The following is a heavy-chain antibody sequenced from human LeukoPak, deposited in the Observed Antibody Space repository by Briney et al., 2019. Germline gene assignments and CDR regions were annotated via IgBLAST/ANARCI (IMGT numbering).Heavy chain of an antibody. CDR2: FDPEDGET. CDR3: ATESYYDSSGYYFDY. Sequence: ASVKVSCTVSGYTLTELSMHWVRQAPGKGLEWMGGFDPEDGETIYAQKFQGRITMTEDTSTDTAYMELSSLRSEDTAVYYCATESYYDSSGYYFDYWGQGTLVTVSP. V-gene: IGHV1-24*01. J-gene: IGHJ4*02. CDR1: GYTLTELS. D-gene: IGHD3-22*01.